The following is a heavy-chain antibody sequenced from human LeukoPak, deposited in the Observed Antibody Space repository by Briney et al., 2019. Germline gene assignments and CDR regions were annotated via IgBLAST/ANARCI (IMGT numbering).Heavy chain of an antibody. V-gene: IGHV3-33*01. CDR1: GFTFSSHV. CDR3: AGTRNLRGDNFDY. J-gene: IGHJ4*02. CDR2: IGYDGSNK. D-gene: IGHD3-16*01. Sequence: GGSLRLSCAASGFTFSSHVMHWVRQAPGKGLEWVAVIGYDGSNKYYADSVKGRFTISRDNPKKSLYLQMNSLRAEDTAVYYCAGTRNLRGDNFDYWGQGTLVTVSS.